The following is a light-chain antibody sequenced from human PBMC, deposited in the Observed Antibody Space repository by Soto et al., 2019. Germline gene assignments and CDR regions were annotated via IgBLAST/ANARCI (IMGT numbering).Light chain of an antibody. CDR2: DTS. V-gene: IGLV7-46*01. CDR1: TGAVTSGHY. CDR3: LLSYSGARWV. Sequence: QAVVTQEPSLTVSPGGTVTLTCGSSTGAVTSGHYVYWFQQKPGQAPRTLIYDTSNKHSWTPARFSGSLLGGKAALTLSGAQPEDEADYYCLLSYSGARWVFGAGTKLTVL. J-gene: IGLJ3*02.